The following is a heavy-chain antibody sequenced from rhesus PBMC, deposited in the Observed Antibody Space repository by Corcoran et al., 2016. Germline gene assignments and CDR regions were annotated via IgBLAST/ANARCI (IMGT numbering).Heavy chain of an antibody. Sequence: EVQLVQSGAEVKKPGASAKISCKASGYTFTDYYLHWVRQAPGKGLEWMGRVAPEDGEAKHAQKFQDRVTITADTSTDTAYMELSSLRSEDTAVYYCATELLDYNSLDVWGRGVLVTVSS. J-gene: IGHJ5-2*02. V-gene: IGHV1-111*02. CDR2: VAPEDGEA. CDR1: GYTFTDYY. D-gene: IGHD3-22*01. CDR3: ATELLDYNSLDV.